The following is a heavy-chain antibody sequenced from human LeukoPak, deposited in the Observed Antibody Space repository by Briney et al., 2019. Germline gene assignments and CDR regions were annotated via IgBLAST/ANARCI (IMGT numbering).Heavy chain of an antibody. CDR2: SDPEDGET. CDR1: GYTLTELS. CDR3: ATGIFDWFDP. V-gene: IGHV1-24*01. Sequence: GASVKVSCKVSGYTLTELSMHWVRQAPGKRLEWMGGSDPEDGETIYAQKFQGRVTMTEDTSTDTAYMELSSLRSEDTAVYYCATGIFDWFDPWGQGTLVTVSS. J-gene: IGHJ5*02.